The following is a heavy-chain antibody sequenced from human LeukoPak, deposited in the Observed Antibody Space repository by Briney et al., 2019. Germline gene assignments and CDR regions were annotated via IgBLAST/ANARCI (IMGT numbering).Heavy chain of an antibody. CDR1: GFTFSSYA. CDR2: ISYDGSNK. J-gene: IGHJ4*02. CDR3: ARVRTMVRGVAVYYFDY. Sequence: GGSLRLSCAASGFTFSSYAMHWVRQAPGKELEWVAVISYDGSNKYYADSVKGRFTISRDNSKNTLYLQMNSLRAEDTAVYYCARVRTMVRGVAVYYFDYWGQGTLVTVSS. V-gene: IGHV3-30-3*01. D-gene: IGHD3-10*01.